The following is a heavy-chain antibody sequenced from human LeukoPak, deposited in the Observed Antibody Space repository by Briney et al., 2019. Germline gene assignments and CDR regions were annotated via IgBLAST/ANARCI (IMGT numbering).Heavy chain of an antibody. J-gene: IGHJ2*01. V-gene: IGHV4-4*07. D-gene: IGHD2-2*01. CDR1: GGSISSYY. CDR3: ARGQYHLLYWYFDL. CDR2: IYSSGST. Sequence: SETLSLTCTVSGGSISSYYRSWIRQPAGKGLEWIGRIYSSGSTNYNPSLKSRVTMSVDTSKNQFSLKLSSVTAADTAVYYCARGQYHLLYWYFDLWGRGTLVTVSS.